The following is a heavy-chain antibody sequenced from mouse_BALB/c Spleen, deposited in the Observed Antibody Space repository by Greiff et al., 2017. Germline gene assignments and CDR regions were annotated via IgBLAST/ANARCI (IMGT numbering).Heavy chain of an antibody. CDR2: ISSGGST. CDR1: GFTFSSYA. V-gene: IGHV5-6-5*01. J-gene: IGHJ2*01. Sequence: EVKLMESGGGLVKPGGSLKLSCAASGFTFSSYAMSWVRQTPEKRLEWVASISSGGSTYYPDSVKGRFTISRDNARNILYLQMSSLRSEDTAMYYCAREVRRGGFDYWGQGTTLTVSS. D-gene: IGHD2-14*01. CDR3: AREVRRGGFDY.